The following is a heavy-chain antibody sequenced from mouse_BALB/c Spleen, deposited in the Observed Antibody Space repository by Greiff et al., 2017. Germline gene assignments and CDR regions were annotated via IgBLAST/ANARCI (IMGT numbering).Heavy chain of an antibody. J-gene: IGHJ2*01. CDR3: ARGGDYYSDY. CDR2: IHPSDSET. V-gene: IGHV1-14*01. CDR1: GYTFTSYV. Sequence: EVQLQESGPELVKPGASVKMSCKASGYTFTSYVMHWVKQKPGQGLEWIGMIHPSDSETRLNQKFKDKATLTVDKSSSTAYMQLSSPTSEDSAVYYCARGGDYYSDYWGQGTTLTVSS.